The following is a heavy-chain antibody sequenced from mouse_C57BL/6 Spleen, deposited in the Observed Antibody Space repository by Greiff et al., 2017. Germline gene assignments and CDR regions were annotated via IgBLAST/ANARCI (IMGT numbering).Heavy chain of an antibody. CDR1: GYAFSSSW. V-gene: IGHV1-82*01. CDR2: IDPGDGDT. CDR3: AGGSGSLFYFDY. J-gene: IGHJ2*01. D-gene: IGHD3-2*02. Sequence: QVQLKQSGPELVKPGASVKISCKASGYAFSSSWMNWVKQRPGKGLEWIGRIDPGDGDTNYNEKFKGKATLTADKSSSTAYMQLSSLTSEDSAVYFCAGGSGSLFYFDYWGQGTTLTVSS.